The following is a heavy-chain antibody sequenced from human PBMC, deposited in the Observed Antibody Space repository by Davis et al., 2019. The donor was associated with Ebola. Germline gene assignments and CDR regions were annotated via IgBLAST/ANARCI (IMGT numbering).Heavy chain of an antibody. Sequence: SETLSLTCAVYGGSFSGYYWSWIRQPPGKGLEWIGEINHSGSTNYSPSLKSRVTISVDTSKNQFSLKLSSVTASDTAMYYCARGQWLVLGHWGQGTLVTVSS. CDR1: GGSFSGYY. CDR3: ARGQWLVLGH. V-gene: IGHV4-34*01. CDR2: INHSGST. J-gene: IGHJ5*02. D-gene: IGHD6-19*01.